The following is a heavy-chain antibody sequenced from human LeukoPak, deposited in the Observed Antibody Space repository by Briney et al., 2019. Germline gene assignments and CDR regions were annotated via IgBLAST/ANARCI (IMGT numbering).Heavy chain of an antibody. V-gene: IGHV3-30-3*01. Sequence: PGGSLRLSCAASGFTFSSYTMSWVRQAPGKGLEWVAVISYDGSNKYYADSVKGRFTISRDNSKNTLYLQMNSLRAEDTAVYYCALWFGELLYPPWSTFDYWGQGTLVTVSS. CDR2: ISYDGSNK. CDR1: GFTFSSYT. CDR3: ALWFGELLYPPWSTFDY. D-gene: IGHD3-10*01. J-gene: IGHJ4*02.